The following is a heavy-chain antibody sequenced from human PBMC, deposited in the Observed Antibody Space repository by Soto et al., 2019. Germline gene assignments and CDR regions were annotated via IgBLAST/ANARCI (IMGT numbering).Heavy chain of an antibody. Sequence: QVQLVESGGGVVQPGRSLRLSCAASGFTFSSYGMHWVRQAPGKGLEWVAVIWYDGSNKYYADSVKGRFTISRDNSKNTLYLQKNSLRAEDTAVYYCARRSSRTKTKYYYYYGMDVWGQGTTVTVSS. V-gene: IGHV3-33*01. CDR1: GFTFSSYG. CDR2: IWYDGSNK. D-gene: IGHD6-13*01. J-gene: IGHJ6*02. CDR3: ARRSSRTKTKYYYYYGMDV.